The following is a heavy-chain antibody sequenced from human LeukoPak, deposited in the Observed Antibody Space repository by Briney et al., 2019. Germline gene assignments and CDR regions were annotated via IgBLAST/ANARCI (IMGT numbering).Heavy chain of an antibody. Sequence: GGSLRLSCAASGFTFSSYGMSWVRQAPGKGLEWVSAIGGRDGSTYYADSVKGGFTIYRDNSKHTLYVQVNSLRAQDTAVYYCARGFNRGFDSWGQGTLVIVSS. CDR2: IGGRDGST. CDR3: ARGFNRGFDS. D-gene: IGHD3-10*01. V-gene: IGHV3-23*01. CDR1: GFTFSSYG. J-gene: IGHJ5*01.